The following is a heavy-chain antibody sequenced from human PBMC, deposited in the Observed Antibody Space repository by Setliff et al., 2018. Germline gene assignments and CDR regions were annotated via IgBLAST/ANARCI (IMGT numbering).Heavy chain of an antibody. D-gene: IGHD5-12*01. CDR2: IGSTNNYK. V-gene: IGHV3-21*01. Sequence: GSLRLSCAASGFTFSSYSMNWFRQAPGKGLGWVSTIGSTNNYKYYADSVKGRFTISRDNAKNSLYLQMNSLRAEDTAVYYCTSMFSGYDLNDYWGQGTLVTVSS. CDR1: GFTFSSYS. CDR3: TSMFSGYDLNDY. J-gene: IGHJ4*02.